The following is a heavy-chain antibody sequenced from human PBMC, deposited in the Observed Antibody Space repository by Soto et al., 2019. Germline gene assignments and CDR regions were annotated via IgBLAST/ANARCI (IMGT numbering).Heavy chain of an antibody. CDR2: ISSSSTYI. Sequence: EVQLVESGGGLVKPGGSLRLSCAASGFTFTSFSMNWVRQAPGKGLEWVSSISSSSTYIYFADSLKGRFTISRDNAKNSLYLQMNSLRAEDTAVYYCVRAGGAVGGMTYLDYWGQGTLVTVSS. CDR1: GFTFTSFS. V-gene: IGHV3-21*02. D-gene: IGHD6-19*01. CDR3: VRAGGAVGGMTYLDY. J-gene: IGHJ4*02.